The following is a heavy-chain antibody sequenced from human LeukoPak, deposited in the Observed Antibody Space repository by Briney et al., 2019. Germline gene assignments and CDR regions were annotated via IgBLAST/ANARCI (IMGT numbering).Heavy chain of an antibody. D-gene: IGHD3-9*01. Sequence: SETLSLTCAVYGGSFSGYYWSWIRQPPGKGLEWIGEINHSGSTNYNPSLKSLVTISVDTSKNQFSLKLSSVTAADTAVYYCAREWGDILTGHKVDYWGQGTLVTVSS. CDR2: INHSGST. V-gene: IGHV4-34*01. CDR3: AREWGDILTGHKVDY. J-gene: IGHJ4*02. CDR1: GGSFSGYY.